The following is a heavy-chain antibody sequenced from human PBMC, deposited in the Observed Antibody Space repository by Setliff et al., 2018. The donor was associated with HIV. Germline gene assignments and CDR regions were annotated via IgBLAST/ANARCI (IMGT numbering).Heavy chain of an antibody. CDR1: GYTFSRFG. Sequence: ASVKVSCKASGYTFSRFGITWVRQAPGQGLEWMGWISAYNGNRDYALNFQGRVTLTTDTSASTAYMELTSLRSDDTAVYYCARGGGLKPFGYQLDYWGQGTLVTVSS. V-gene: IGHV1-18*01. D-gene: IGHD2-2*01. J-gene: IGHJ4*02. CDR2: ISAYNGNR. CDR3: ARGGGLKPFGYQLDY.